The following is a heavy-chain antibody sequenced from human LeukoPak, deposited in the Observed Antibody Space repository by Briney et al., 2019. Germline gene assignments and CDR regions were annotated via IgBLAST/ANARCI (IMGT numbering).Heavy chain of an antibody. V-gene: IGHV3-30-3*01. CDR3: ARGKGFHGFDY. J-gene: IGHJ4*02. CDR1: GFTFSSYA. CDR2: ISYDGSNK. Sequence: GGSLRLSCAASGFTFSSYAMHWVRQAPGKGLEWVAVISYDGSNKYYADSVKGRFTISRDNSKNTLYLQMNSLRAEDTAVYYCARGKGFHGFDYWGQGTLVTVSS.